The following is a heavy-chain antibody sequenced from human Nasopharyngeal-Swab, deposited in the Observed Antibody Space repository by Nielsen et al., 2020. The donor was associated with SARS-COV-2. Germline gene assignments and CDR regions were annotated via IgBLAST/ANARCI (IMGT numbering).Heavy chain of an antibody. CDR1: GFPFSSHW. CDR2: IKEDGSEK. CDR3: AGGNSADH. V-gene: IGHV3-7*03. D-gene: IGHD4-23*01. Sequence: GGSLRLSFAASGFPFSSHWMSWVRQAPGKGLEWVANIKEDGSEKYYVDSVKGRFTISRDNAKNSLYLQMNSLRAEDTAVYYCAGGNSADHWGQGTLVTVSS. J-gene: IGHJ4*02.